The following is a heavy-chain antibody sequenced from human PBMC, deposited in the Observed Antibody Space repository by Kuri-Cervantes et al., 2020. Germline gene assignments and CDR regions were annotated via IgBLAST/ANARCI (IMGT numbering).Heavy chain of an antibody. Sequence: SETLSLTCTVSGGSISSGSYYWSWIRQPAGKGLEWIGRIYTSGSTNYNPSLKSRVTMSVDTSKNQFSLKLSSVTAADTAVYYCARDHLNFAGMDVWGKGTTVTVSS. CDR1: GGSISSGSYY. J-gene: IGHJ6*04. CDR2: IYTSGST. V-gene: IGHV4-61*02. CDR3: ARDHLNFAGMDV. D-gene: IGHD1-7*01.